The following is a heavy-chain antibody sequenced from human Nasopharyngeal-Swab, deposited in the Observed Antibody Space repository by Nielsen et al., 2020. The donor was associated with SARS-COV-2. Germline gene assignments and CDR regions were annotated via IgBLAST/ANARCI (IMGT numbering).Heavy chain of an antibody. CDR3: AKDVSCSGGSCYRYYYYYMDV. J-gene: IGHJ6*03. CDR2: ISYDGSNK. CDR1: GFTFSSYG. Sequence: GESLKISCAASGFTFSSYGMHWVRQAPGKGLEWVAVISYDGSNKYYADSVKGRFTISRDNSKSTLYLQMNSLRAEDTAVYYCAKDVSCSGGSCYRYYYYYMDVWGKGTTVTVSS. V-gene: IGHV3-30*18. D-gene: IGHD2-15*01.